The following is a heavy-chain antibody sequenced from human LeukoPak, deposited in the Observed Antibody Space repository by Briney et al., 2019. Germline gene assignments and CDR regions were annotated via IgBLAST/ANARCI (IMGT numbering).Heavy chain of an antibody. CDR2: INHSGST. V-gene: IGHV4-34*01. D-gene: IGHD3-10*01. CDR1: GESFSGYY. Sequence: QTSETLSLTCAVYGESFSGYYWSWIRQPPGKGLEWIGEINHSGSTNYNPSTKSRVTISVDTSKNQFSLNLSSVTAADTAVYYCARGRITMVRGVIIARYFDYWGQGTLVTVSS. CDR3: ARGRITMVRGVIIARYFDY. J-gene: IGHJ4*02.